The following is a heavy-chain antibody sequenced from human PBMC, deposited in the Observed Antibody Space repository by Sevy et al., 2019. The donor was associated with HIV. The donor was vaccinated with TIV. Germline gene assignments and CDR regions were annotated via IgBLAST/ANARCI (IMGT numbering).Heavy chain of an antibody. V-gene: IGHV3-13*01. CDR2: IGTAGDT. CDR1: GFTFSSYD. J-gene: IGHJ6*02. Sequence: GGYLRLSCAASGFTFSSYDMHWVRQATGKGLEWVSAIGTAGDTYYPGSVKGRFTISRENAKNSLYLQMNSLRAGDTAVYYCARAYVGYGLYYYYYGMDVWGQGTTVTVSS. D-gene: IGHD5-18*01. CDR3: ARAYVGYGLYYYYYGMDV.